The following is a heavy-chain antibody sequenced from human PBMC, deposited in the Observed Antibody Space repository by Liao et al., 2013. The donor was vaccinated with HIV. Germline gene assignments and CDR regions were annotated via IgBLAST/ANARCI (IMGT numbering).Heavy chain of an antibody. D-gene: IGHD2-15*01. CDR1: GGSFSGYY. Sequence: QVQLQQWGAGLLKPAETLSLTCAVYGGSFSGYYWSWIRQPPGKGLEWIGEINHSGSTNYNPSLKSRVTISVDTSKNQFFLKLSSVTAADTAVYYCAVARGAFDIWGQGTMVTVSS. J-gene: IGHJ3*02. CDR2: INHSGST. V-gene: IGHV4-34*01. CDR3: AVARGAFDI.